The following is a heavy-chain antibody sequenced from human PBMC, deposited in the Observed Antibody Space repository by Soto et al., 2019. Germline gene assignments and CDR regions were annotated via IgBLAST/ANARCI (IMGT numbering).Heavy chain of an antibody. J-gene: IGHJ5*02. D-gene: IGHD1-26*01. V-gene: IGHV3-21*01. Sequence: EVQLVESGGGLVKPGGSLRLSCAASGFTFSSYSMNWVRQAPGKGLEWVSSISSSSSYIYYADSVKGRFTISRDNAKNSLYLQMNSLRAEDTAVYYCARDQRGHGGATSFDPWGQGTLVTVSS. CDR1: GFTFSSYS. CDR3: ARDQRGHGGATSFDP. CDR2: ISSSSSYI.